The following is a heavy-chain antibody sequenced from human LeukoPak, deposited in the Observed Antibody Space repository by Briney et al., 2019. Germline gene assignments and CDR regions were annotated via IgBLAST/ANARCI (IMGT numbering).Heavy chain of an antibody. CDR3: ARRVGSSGWYPPYYFDY. D-gene: IGHD6-19*01. CDR1: GGSISSSNW. V-gene: IGHV4-4*02. Sequence: SETLSLTCAVSGGSISSSNWWSWVRQPPGKGLEWIGEIYHSGSTNYNPSLKSRVTISVDKSKNQFSLKLSSVTAADTAVYYCARRVGSSGWYPPYYFDYWGQGTLVTVSS. J-gene: IGHJ4*02. CDR2: IYHSGST.